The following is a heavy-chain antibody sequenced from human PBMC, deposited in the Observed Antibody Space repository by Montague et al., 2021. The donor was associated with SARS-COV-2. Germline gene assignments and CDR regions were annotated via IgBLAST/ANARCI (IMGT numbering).Heavy chain of an antibody. CDR2: IYYSVTT. J-gene: IGHJ6*02. D-gene: IGHD6-13*01. V-gene: IGHV4-39*07. CDR1: GGSISSSSYY. Sequence: SETLSLTCTVSGGSISSSSYYWGWIPPPPGKGLDWIGSIYYSVTTXYNPSLKSRVTISVDTSKNQFSLKLSSVTAADTAVDYCARVGRQQLVRLSGMDVWGQGTTVTVSS. CDR3: ARVGRQQLVRLSGMDV.